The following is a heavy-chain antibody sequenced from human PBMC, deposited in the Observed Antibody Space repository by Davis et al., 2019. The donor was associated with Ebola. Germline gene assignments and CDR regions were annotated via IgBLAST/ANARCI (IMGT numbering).Heavy chain of an antibody. CDR2: ISRSSSTI. J-gene: IGHJ4*02. D-gene: IGHD6-19*01. V-gene: IGHV3-48*02. CDR1: GFTFSSYS. Sequence: GESLKISCAASGFTFSSYSMNWVRQATGKGLEWVSYISRSSSTIYYAGSVKGRFTISRDNAKNSLYLQMNSLRDEDTAVYYCAREIAVAGTECDYWGQGTLVTFSS. CDR3: AREIAVAGTECDY.